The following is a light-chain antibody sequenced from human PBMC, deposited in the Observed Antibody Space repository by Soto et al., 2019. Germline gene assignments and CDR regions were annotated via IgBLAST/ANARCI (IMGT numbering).Light chain of an antibody. J-gene: IGKJ4*01. CDR3: HQLKSYPLT. V-gene: IGKV1-9*01. CDR2: AAS. CDR1: QGINSY. Sequence: DIQLTQSPSFLSASVGDRVTITCRASQGINSYVAWYQQKSGKAPKLLIYAASTLQSGVPSRFSGSGSGTEFTLTISSLQPEDFAIYHCHQLKSYPLTFGRGTKVEIK.